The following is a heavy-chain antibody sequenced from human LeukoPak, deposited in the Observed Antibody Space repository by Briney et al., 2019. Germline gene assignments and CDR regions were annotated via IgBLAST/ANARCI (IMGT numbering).Heavy chain of an antibody. D-gene: IGHD1-26*01. CDR1: RFTFSSYS. V-gene: IGHV3-21*01. CDR3: ASGPSGRIGSPWFDP. CDR2: ISSSSSYI. Sequence: PGGSLRLSCAASRFTFSSYSMNWVRQAPGKGLEWVSSISSSSSYIYYADSVKGRFTISRDNAKNSLYLQMNSLRAEDTAVYYCASGPSGRIGSPWFDPWGQGTLVTVSS. J-gene: IGHJ5*02.